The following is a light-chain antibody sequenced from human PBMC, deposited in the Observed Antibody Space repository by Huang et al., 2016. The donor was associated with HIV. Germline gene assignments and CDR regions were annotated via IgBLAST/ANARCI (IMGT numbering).Light chain of an antibody. Sequence: IQMTQPPSSLPAFVGDRVTITCRASQSITTYLNWYQQKIGESPKLLIYAASILQSGVPLRFSGSGSGTNFSLTITNLQSEDFAVYYCQQSYSIPWTFGQGTRVEI. V-gene: IGKV1-39*01. CDR3: QQSYSIPWT. J-gene: IGKJ1*01. CDR1: QSITTY. CDR2: AAS.